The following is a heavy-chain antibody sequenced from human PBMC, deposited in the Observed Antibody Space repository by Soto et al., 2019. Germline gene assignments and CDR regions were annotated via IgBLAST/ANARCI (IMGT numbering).Heavy chain of an antibody. CDR2: ISSSSSYI. D-gene: IGHD2-15*01. J-gene: IGHJ6*02. Sequence: EVQLVESGGGLVKPGGSLRLSCSGSGFTFSSYSMNWVRQAPGKGLEWVSSISSSSSYIYYADSVKGRFTISRDNAKNSLYLQMNSLRAEDTAVYYCARDDHCSGGSCYQLYYYYGMDVWGQGTTVTVSS. V-gene: IGHV3-21*01. CDR3: ARDDHCSGGSCYQLYYYYGMDV. CDR1: GFTFSSYS.